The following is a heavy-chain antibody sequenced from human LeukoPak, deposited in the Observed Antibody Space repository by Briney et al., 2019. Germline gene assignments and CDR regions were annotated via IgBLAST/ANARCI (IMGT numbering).Heavy chain of an antibody. CDR2: ISYDGSNK. J-gene: IGHJ3*02. V-gene: IGHV3-30*18. CDR3: AKELKILDWFSAFDI. CDR1: GFTFSSYG. D-gene: IGHD3-9*01. Sequence: GGSLRLSCAAFGFTFSSYGMHWVRQAPGKGLEWVAVISYDGSNKYYADSVKGRFTISRDNSKNTLYLQMNSLRAEDTAVYYCAKELKILDWFSAFDIWGQGTMVTVSS.